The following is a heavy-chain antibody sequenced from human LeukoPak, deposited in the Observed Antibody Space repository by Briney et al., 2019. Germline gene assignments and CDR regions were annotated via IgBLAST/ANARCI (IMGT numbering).Heavy chain of an antibody. V-gene: IGHV3-30*03. D-gene: IGHD2-21*01. Sequence: GRSLRLSCAASGFTFSTYGMHWVRQAPGKGLEWVVVISYDGSNKYYADSVKGRFTISRDNSKNTLYLQMDSLRAEDTAVYYCASYCGSANCLGQGTLVTVSS. J-gene: IGHJ4*02. CDR3: ASYCGSANC. CDR2: ISYDGSNK. CDR1: GFTFSTYG.